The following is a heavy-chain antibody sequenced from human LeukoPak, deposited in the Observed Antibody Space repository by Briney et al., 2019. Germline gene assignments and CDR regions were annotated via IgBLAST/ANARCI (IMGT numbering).Heavy chain of an antibody. D-gene: IGHD2-15*01. V-gene: IGHV1-2*02. CDR1: GHTFTGYY. Sequence: GAPVKVSCKASGHTFTGYYMNGVRQAPGQGLEGWGWINVNSGGTIDAQKYRGSVTFTRDTYIRTAYMEVNRMRSHDTAVYYCARASYCSGGSCYPPYYYYYGMDVWGQGTTVTVS. J-gene: IGHJ6*02. CDR3: ARASYCSGGSCYPPYYYYYGMDV. CDR2: INVNSGGT.